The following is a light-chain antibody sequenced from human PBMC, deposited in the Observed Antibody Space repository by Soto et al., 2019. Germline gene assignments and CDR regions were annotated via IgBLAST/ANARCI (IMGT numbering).Light chain of an antibody. V-gene: IGKV4-1*01. J-gene: IGKJ5*01. Sequence: DIVMTQSPDSLAVSLGERATINCKSSQSLLYTSNNKNYLAWYLQKPGPTPKLLIYWASTRESGVPDRFSGSGSGTDFTLTISSLQAEDVAVYYCQQYYGHPPTFGQGTRLEIK. CDR1: QSLLYTSNNKNY. CDR3: QQYYGHPPT. CDR2: WAS.